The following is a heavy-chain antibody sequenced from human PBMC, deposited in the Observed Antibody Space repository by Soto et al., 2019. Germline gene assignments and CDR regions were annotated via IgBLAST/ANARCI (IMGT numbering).Heavy chain of an antibody. CDR1: GFTVSSNY. Sequence: EVQLVETGGGLIQPGGSLRLSCAASGFTVSSNYMSWVSQAPGKGLEWVSVIYSGGRTDYADSVKGRFTISTDNSKNTLYLQMNSLRAEDTAVYYCARAPLDGDAFDIWGQGTMVTVSS. CDR2: IYSGGRT. J-gene: IGHJ3*02. V-gene: IGHV3-53*02. CDR3: ARAPLDGDAFDI.